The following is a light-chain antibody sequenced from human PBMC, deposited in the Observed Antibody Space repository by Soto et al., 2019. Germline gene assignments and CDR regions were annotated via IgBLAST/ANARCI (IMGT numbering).Light chain of an antibody. J-gene: IGLJ2*01. CDR1: SSDIGAYNY. V-gene: IGLV2-8*01. CDR3: SSSAGSNTLGV. Sequence: QSALTQPPSASGSPGQSVTISCTGISSDIGAYNYVSWYQQHPGKAPKLIIYRVNKRPSGVPGRFSGSKSGNTASLTVSGLQAEDEADYYCSSSAGSNTLGVFGGGTQLTVL. CDR2: RVN.